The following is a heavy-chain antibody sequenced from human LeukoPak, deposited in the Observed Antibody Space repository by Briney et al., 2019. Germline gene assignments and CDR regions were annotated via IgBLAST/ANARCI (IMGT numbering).Heavy chain of an antibody. Sequence: SETLSLTCTVSGGSISSYYWSWIRQPPGKGLEWIGYIYYSGSTNYNPSLKSRVTISVDRSKNQFSLKLSSVAAADTAVYYCARRTVSKALDIWGQGTMVTVSS. V-gene: IGHV4-59*08. CDR3: ARRTVSKALDI. CDR1: GGSISSYY. CDR2: IYYSGST. D-gene: IGHD1/OR15-1a*01. J-gene: IGHJ3*02.